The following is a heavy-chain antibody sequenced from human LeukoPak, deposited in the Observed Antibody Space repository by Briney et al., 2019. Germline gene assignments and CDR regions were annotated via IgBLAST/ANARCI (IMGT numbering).Heavy chain of an antibody. CDR1: GRSFRGYY. Sequence: SDTLSLTCAVYGRSFRGYYWRWIRQPPGKGLEWFGEINHSGSTNQNPSLKSRATISVGTSKNQFSLKLSSVTAADTAVYYCARHAFGGWFPGSWGQGTLVTVSS. J-gene: IGHJ4*02. D-gene: IGHD6-19*01. V-gene: IGHV4-34*04. CDR2: INHSGST. CDR3: ARHAFGGWFPGS.